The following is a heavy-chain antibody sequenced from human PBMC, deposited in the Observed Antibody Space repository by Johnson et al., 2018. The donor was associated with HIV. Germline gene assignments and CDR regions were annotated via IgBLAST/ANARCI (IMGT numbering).Heavy chain of an antibody. V-gene: IGHV3-7*05. CDR2: IKQDGSEK. Sequence: VQLVESGGGLVQPGGSLRLSCAASGLTFSSYWMSWVRQAPGKGLEWVANIKQDGSEKYYVDSEKGRCTISRDNAKNSLYLQMNSLRAEDTAVYYCARERSGWYGDAFDIWGQGTMVTVSS. CDR3: ARERSGWYGDAFDI. D-gene: IGHD6-19*01. CDR1: GLTFSSYW. J-gene: IGHJ3*02.